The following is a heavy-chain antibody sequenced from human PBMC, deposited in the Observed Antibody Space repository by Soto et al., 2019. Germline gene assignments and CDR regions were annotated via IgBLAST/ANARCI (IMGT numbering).Heavy chain of an antibody. D-gene: IGHD3-22*01. J-gene: IGHJ4*02. V-gene: IGHV1-58*01. CDR2: IVVGSGNT. CDR1: GFTFTSSA. Sequence: GASVKVSCKASGFTFTSSAVQWVRQARGQCLEWIGWIVVGSGNTNYAQKFQERVTITRDMSTSTAYMELSSLRSEDTAVYYCAADTYYDSSGYYIFDYWGQGTLVTVSS. CDR3: AADTYYDSSGYYIFDY.